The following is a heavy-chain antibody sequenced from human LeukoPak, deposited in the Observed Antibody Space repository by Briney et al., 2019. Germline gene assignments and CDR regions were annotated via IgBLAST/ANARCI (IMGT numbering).Heavy chain of an antibody. V-gene: IGHV7-4-1*02. D-gene: IGHD3-10*01. CDR2: INTNTGNP. Sequence: ASVKVSCKASGYTFTSYAMNWVRQAPGQGLEWMGWINTNTGNPTYAQGFTGRFVFSLDTSVSTAYLQISSLKAEDTAVYYCASQPAVLWFGESMGDAFDIWGQGTMVTVSS. CDR3: ASQPAVLWFGESMGDAFDI. J-gene: IGHJ3*02. CDR1: GYTFTSYA.